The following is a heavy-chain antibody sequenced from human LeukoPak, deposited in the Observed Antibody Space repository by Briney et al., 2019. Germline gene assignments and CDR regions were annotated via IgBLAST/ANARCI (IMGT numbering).Heavy chain of an antibody. CDR3: ARVGYGDYLYFDY. D-gene: IGHD4-17*01. V-gene: IGHV3-66*01. CDR2: IYSGGST. CDR1: GFTVSSNY. J-gene: IGHJ4*02. Sequence: PGGFLRLSCAASGFTVSSNYMSWVRQAPGKGLEWVSVIYSGGSTYYADSVKGRFTISRDNSKSTLYLQMNSLRAEDTAVYYCARVGYGDYLYFDYWGQGTLVTVSS.